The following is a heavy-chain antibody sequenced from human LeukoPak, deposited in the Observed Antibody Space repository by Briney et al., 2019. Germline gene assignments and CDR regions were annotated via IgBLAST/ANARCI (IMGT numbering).Heavy chain of an antibody. D-gene: IGHD6-19*01. CDR2: ISAYNGNT. CDR3: ARDTYSSGYLPGNWFDP. Sequence: ASVKVSCKASGYTFTSYGISWVRQAPGQGLEWMGWISAYNGNTNYAQKLQGRVTMTTDTSTSTAYMELRSLRSDDTAVYYCARDTYSSGYLPGNWFDPWGQGTLVTVSS. CDR1: GYTFTSYG. J-gene: IGHJ5*02. V-gene: IGHV1-18*01.